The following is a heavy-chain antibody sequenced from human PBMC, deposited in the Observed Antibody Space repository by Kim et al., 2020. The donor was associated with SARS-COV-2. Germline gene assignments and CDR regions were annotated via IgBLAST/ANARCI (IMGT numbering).Heavy chain of an antibody. CDR1: GGSISSGGYY. D-gene: IGHD2-21*02. CDR2: IYYSGST. Sequence: SETLSLTCTVSGGSISSGGYYWSWIRQHPGKGLEWIGYIYYSGSTYYNPSLKSRVTISVDTSKNQFSLKLSSVTAADTAVYYCARGYCGGDCYQADAFDIWGQGPMVTVSS. J-gene: IGHJ3*02. V-gene: IGHV4-31*03. CDR3: ARGYCGGDCYQADAFDI.